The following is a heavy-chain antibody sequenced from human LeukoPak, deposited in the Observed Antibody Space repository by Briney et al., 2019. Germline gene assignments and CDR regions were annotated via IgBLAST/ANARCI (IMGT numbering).Heavy chain of an antibody. Sequence: SETLSLTCAVYGGSFSGSNWSWIRQPPGKGLEWIGEIYNSGSTIYNPPLKSRVTISVDTSKNQFSLNLISVTAADMAVYYCVRAYDYWGQGTLVTVSS. CDR2: IYNSGST. J-gene: IGHJ4*02. CDR3: VRAYDY. V-gene: IGHV4-34*01. CDR1: GGSFSGSN.